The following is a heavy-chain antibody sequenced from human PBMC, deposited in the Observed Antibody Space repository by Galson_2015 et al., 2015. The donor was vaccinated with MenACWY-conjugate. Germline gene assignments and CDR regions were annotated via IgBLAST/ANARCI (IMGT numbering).Heavy chain of an antibody. CDR1: GFTFSSYT. Sequence: SLRLSCAASGFTFSSYTMNWVRQAPGKGPEWVSSISSSSTYIYYADSVKGRFTISRDHANNSLYLQMNNLRSDDTALYYCARDLSYQPLLHFSETPRGAFDIWGQGTMVTVSS. V-gene: IGHV3-21*01. CDR2: ISSSSTYI. D-gene: IGHD2-2*01. J-gene: IGHJ3*02. CDR3: ARDLSYQPLLHFSETPRGAFDI.